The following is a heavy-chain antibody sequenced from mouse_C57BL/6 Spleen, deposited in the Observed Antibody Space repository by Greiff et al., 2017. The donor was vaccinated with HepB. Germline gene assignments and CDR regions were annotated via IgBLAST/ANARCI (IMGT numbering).Heavy chain of an antibody. CDR1: GFTFSDYG. V-gene: IGHV5-17*01. CDR3: ARSSYGHYFDY. Sequence: EVKVVESGGGLVKPGGSLKLSCAASGFTFSDYGMHWVRQAPEKGLEWVAYISSGSSTIYYADTVKGRFTISRDNAKNTLFLQMTSLRSEDTAMYYCARSSYGHYFDYWGQGTTLTVSS. CDR2: ISSGSSTI. J-gene: IGHJ2*01. D-gene: IGHD1-1*01.